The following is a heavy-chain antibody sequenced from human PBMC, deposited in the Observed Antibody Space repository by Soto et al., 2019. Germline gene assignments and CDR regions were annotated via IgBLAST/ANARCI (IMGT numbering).Heavy chain of an antibody. D-gene: IGHD2-15*01. CDR3: ASGGQRGKSKHSCYT. V-gene: IGHV5-51*01. CDR1: GYTFTTYW. J-gene: IGHJ3*02. Sequence: PGESLKISCKGSGYTFTTYWIGWVRQMPGKGLEWMGIIYPGDSDTRYSPSFQGQVTISADKSISTAHLQWSSLKASDTAMYYWASGGQRGKSKHSCYTWGPGKMVT. CDR2: IYPGDSDT.